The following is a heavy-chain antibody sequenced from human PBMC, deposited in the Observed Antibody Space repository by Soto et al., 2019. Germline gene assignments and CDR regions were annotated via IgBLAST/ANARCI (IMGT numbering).Heavy chain of an antibody. D-gene: IGHD6-6*01. Sequence: PSETLSLTCTVSGGSIISYYWSWILQPPWKGLEWIGYIYYSGSTNYNPSLKSRVTISVDTSKNQFSLKLSSVTAADTAVYYCARVIPRIVARRTNWFDPWGQGTLVTVSS. J-gene: IGHJ5*02. CDR2: IYYSGST. CDR3: ARVIPRIVARRTNWFDP. V-gene: IGHV4-59*01. CDR1: GGSIISYY.